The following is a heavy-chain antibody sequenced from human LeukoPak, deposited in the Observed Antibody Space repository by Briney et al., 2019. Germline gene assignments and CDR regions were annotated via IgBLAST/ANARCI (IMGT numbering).Heavy chain of an antibody. CDR1: GFTFSSYG. CDR2: ISYDGSSK. V-gene: IGHV3-30*18. Sequence: GRSLRLSCAASGFTFSSYGMHWVRQAPGKGLEWVAVISYDGSSKYYADSVKGRFTISRDNSKNTLYLQMNSLRAEDTAVYYCAKDRFSDGLDYWGQGTLVTVSS. J-gene: IGHJ4*02. D-gene: IGHD4-17*01. CDR3: AKDRFSDGLDY.